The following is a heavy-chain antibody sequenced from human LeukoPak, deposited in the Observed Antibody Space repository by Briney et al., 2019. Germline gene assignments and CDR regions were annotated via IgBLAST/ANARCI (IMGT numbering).Heavy chain of an antibody. Sequence: PSETLSLTCAVYGGSFSGYYWSWIRQTPGKGLEWIGEINHSGSTNYNPSLKIRVTISVDTAKNQFSLKLSSVTAADTAVYYCPRGYAVSIGWYLDWFDPWGQGTLVTVSS. CDR2: INHSGST. CDR3: PRGYAVSIGWYLDWFDP. D-gene: IGHD6-19*01. J-gene: IGHJ5*02. V-gene: IGHV4-34*01. CDR1: GGSFSGYY.